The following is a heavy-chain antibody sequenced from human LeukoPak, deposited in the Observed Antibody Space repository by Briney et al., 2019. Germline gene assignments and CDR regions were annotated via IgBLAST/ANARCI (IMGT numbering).Heavy chain of an antibody. D-gene: IGHD6-19*01. Sequence: SQTLSLTCVISGDSVSSNSATWNWIRQSPSRGLEWLGRTYYRSKWYNDYAVSVKSRITINPDTSRNQFSLQLNSVTSEDTAVYFCARDPAGAVAFDYWGQGTLVTVSS. J-gene: IGHJ4*02. V-gene: IGHV6-1*01. CDR2: TYYRSKWYN. CDR1: GDSVSSNSAT. CDR3: ARDPAGAVAFDY.